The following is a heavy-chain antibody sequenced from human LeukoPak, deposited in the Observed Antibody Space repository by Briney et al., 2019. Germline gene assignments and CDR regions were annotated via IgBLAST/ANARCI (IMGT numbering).Heavy chain of an antibody. J-gene: IGHJ6*03. CDR1: GFTFSSYG. Sequence: PGGSLRLSCAASGFTFSSYGMHWVRQAPGKGLEWVAVIWYDGSNKYYADSVKGRFTISRDNSKNTLYLQINSLRAEDTAVYYCAKADYGDSPVDYYYMDVWGKGTTVTVSS. V-gene: IGHV3-33*06. CDR2: IWYDGSNK. D-gene: IGHD4-17*01. CDR3: AKADYGDSPVDYYYMDV.